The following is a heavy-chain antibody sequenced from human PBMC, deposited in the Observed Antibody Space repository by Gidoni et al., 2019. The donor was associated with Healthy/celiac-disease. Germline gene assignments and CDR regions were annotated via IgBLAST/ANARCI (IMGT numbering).Heavy chain of an antibody. J-gene: IGHJ5*02. Sequence: VQLVQSGAEVKKAGASVKVSCKVSGYTLTELSMHWVRQAPGKGLEWMGGFDPEDGETIYAQKLQGRVTMTEDTSTDTAYRELSSLRSEDTAVYYCATGGYCSGGSCYSADWFDPWGQGTLVTVSS. CDR3: ATGGYCSGGSCYSADWFDP. CDR2: FDPEDGET. CDR1: GYTLTELS. D-gene: IGHD2-15*01. V-gene: IGHV1-24*01.